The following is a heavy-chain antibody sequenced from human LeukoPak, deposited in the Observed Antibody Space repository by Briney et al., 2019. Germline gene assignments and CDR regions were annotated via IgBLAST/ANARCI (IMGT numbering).Heavy chain of an antibody. V-gene: IGHV1-46*01. J-gene: IGHJ4*02. Sequence: GASVKVSCKASGYTFTSYYMHWVRQAPGQGLEWMGIINPSGDNTGYAQKFQGRVTMTRDTSTSTVYMESNSLRSEDTALYYCARSRDGYNWLFEYWGQGTLVTVSS. CDR1: GYTFTSYY. D-gene: IGHD5-24*01. CDR3: ARSRDGYNWLFEY. CDR2: INPSGDNT.